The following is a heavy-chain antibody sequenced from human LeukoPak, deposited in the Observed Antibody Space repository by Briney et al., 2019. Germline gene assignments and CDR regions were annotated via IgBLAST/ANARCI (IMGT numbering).Heavy chain of an antibody. J-gene: IGHJ4*02. Sequence: SETLSLTCTVSGGSISSYYWSWIRQPAGKGLEWIGRIYTSGSTNYNPSLKSRVTMSVDTSKNQLSLKLSSVTAADTAVYYCARVRSGYYYDSREGLDYWGQGTLVTVSS. V-gene: IGHV4-4*07. CDR3: ARVRSGYYYDSREGLDY. CDR1: GGSISSYY. CDR2: IYTSGST. D-gene: IGHD3-22*01.